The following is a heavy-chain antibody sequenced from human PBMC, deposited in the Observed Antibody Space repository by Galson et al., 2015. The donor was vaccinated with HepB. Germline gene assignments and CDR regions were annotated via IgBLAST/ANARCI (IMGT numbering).Heavy chain of an antibody. CDR3: ARGPVEYYYDSRWEKGDIDY. CDR1: GFTFSSYA. V-gene: IGHV3-30-3*01. CDR2: ISYDGSNK. J-gene: IGHJ4*02. Sequence: SLRLSCAASGFTFSSYAMHWVRQAPGKGLEWVAVISYDGSNKYYADSVKGRFTISRDNSKNTLYLQMNSLRAEDTAVYYCARGPVEYYYDSRWEKGDIDYWGQGTLVTVSS. D-gene: IGHD3-22*01.